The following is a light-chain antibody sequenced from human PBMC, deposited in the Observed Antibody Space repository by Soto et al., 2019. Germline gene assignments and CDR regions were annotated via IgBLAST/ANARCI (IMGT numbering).Light chain of an antibody. CDR3: TSYTSRSTLV. CDR2: EVS. Sequence: QSALTQPASVSGSPGQSITISCTGTSSDVGGYNYVSWYQQHPGKAPKLMIFEVSNRPSGVSHRSSGSKSGNTASLTISGLQTEDEADYYCTSYTSRSTLVFGGGTKLTVL. V-gene: IGLV2-14*01. CDR1: SSDVGGYNY. J-gene: IGLJ3*02.